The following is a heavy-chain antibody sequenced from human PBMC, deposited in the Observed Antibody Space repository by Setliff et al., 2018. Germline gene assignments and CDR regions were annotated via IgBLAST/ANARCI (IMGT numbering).Heavy chain of an antibody. Sequence: PGESLKISCTASGFTFSSYAMNWVRQAPGKRLEWVSSIIGSGTNTYYADSVKGRFTISRDNSKNTLYLQMSSLRAEDTAVYYCAKGTQRYCSGAICYYFDYWGQGTLVTVSS. J-gene: IGHJ4*02. CDR1: GFTFSSYA. D-gene: IGHD2-15*01. CDR2: IIGSGTNT. V-gene: IGHV3-23*01. CDR3: AKGTQRYCSGAICYYFDY.